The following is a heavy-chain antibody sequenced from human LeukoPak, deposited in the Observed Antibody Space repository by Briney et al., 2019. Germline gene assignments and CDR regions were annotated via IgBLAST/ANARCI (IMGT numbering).Heavy chain of an antibody. CDR2: IYSGGST. Sequence: GGSLSLPCAASGFTVSSNYMSWVRPAPGKGLEWVSVIYSGGSTYYADSVKGRFTISRDNSKNTLYLQMNSLRAEDTAVYYCARVGYCSSTSCPAHAFDIWGQGTMVTVSS. CDR3: ARVGYCSSTSCPAHAFDI. CDR1: GFTVSSNY. D-gene: IGHD2-2*03. V-gene: IGHV3-66*02. J-gene: IGHJ3*02.